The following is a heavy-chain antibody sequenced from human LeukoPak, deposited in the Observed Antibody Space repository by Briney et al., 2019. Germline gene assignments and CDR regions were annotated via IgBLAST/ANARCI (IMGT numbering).Heavy chain of an antibody. CDR1: GGTFSSYA. D-gene: IGHD6-13*01. CDR2: IIPIFGTA. J-gene: IGHJ4*02. Sequence: ASVKVSCKASGGTFSSYAISWVRQAPGQGLGWMGGIIPIFGTANYAQKFQGRVTINTDESTSTAYMELSSLRSEDTAVYYCARGYSSSWDRPFDYWGQGTLVTVSS. V-gene: IGHV1-69*05. CDR3: ARGYSSSWDRPFDY.